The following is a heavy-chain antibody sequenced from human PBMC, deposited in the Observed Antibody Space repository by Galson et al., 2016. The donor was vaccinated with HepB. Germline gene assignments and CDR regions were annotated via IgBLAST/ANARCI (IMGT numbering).Heavy chain of an antibody. CDR1: GYTLTELS. V-gene: IGHV1-24*01. CDR2: FDPEDGKT. D-gene: IGHD6-6*01. CDR3: STGSSSPYYFDS. J-gene: IGHJ4*02. Sequence: SVKVSCKVSGYTLTELSMHWVRQAPGKGLGWMGGFDPEDGKTTYAQKFQGRVTMTEDTSTDTAYMELSSLRSEDTAVYYCSTGSSSPYYFDSWGQGTLVTVSS.